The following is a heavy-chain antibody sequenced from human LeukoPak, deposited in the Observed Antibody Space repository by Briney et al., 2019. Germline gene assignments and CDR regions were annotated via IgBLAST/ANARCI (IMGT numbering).Heavy chain of an antibody. CDR3: ARAPSEVGGYYPEYFRH. CDR1: GFTFSRYW. J-gene: IGHJ1*01. Sequence: GGSLRLSCEASGFTFSRYWMHWVRQAPGKGLVWVSRINSDGKTNYADSVQGRFTISRDNAKNTVSLQMDSLRAEDTGVYYCARAPSEVGGYYPEYFRHWGEGTLVTVSS. CDR2: INSDGKT. D-gene: IGHD3-22*01. V-gene: IGHV3-74*01.